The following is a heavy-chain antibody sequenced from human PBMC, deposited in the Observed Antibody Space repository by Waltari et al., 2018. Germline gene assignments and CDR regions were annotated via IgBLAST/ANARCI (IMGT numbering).Heavy chain of an antibody. CDR2: TYYRSKWYN. CDR3: AREVPYSSSSGGYYYGMDV. J-gene: IGHJ6*02. V-gene: IGHV6-1*01. CDR1: GDSVPSNSAA. Sequence: QVQLQQSGPGLVKPSQTLSLTCAISGDSVPSNSAAWNWIRPSPSIALEWLGRTYYRSKWYNDYAVSVKSRITINPDTSKNQFSLQLNSVTPEDTAVYYCAREVPYSSSSGGYYYGMDVWGQGTTVTVSS. D-gene: IGHD6-6*01.